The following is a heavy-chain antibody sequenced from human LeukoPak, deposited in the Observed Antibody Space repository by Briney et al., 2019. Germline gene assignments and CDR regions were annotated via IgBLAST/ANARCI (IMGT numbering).Heavy chain of an antibody. D-gene: IGHD3-22*01. V-gene: IGHV3-48*03. Sequence: GGCLRLSCAASGLTFSRDAMNWVRQAPGMGLEWISYISSSGDKIYYAESEKGRFTVSRDNAENSLYLQMNSLRVEDTAVYYCARDDYDSSGSYWGQGTLVTVSS. CDR3: ARDDYDSSGSY. CDR2: ISSSGDKI. CDR1: GLTFSRDA. J-gene: IGHJ4*02.